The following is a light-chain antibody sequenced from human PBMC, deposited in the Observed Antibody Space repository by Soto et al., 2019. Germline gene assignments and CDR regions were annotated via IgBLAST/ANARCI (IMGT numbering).Light chain of an antibody. CDR1: QNINRW. V-gene: IGKV1-5*01. CDR3: QQYNSF. J-gene: IGKJ2*01. Sequence: DMQVTQSPSTLSASVGDRVTITCRASQNINRWLAWYQQRPGKAPKLLMYDASTFEIGVPSRFSGSGSGTEFTVTISRLQRDASATYYCQQYNSFFGQGTKLEL. CDR2: DAS.